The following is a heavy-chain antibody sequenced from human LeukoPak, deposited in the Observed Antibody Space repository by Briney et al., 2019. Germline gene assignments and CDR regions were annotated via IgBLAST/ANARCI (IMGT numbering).Heavy chain of an antibody. D-gene: IGHD5-24*01. CDR3: ARGRDGYNWIDY. V-gene: IGHV3-33*01. CDR2: IRYDGTNK. Sequence: PGGSLRLSCAASGFTFSSCGMHWVRQAPGKGLEWVAVIRYDGTNKYYADSVKGRFTISRDNSKNTLYLKMNSLRAEDTAVYYCARGRDGYNWIDYWGQGALVSVSS. CDR1: GFTFSSCG. J-gene: IGHJ4*02.